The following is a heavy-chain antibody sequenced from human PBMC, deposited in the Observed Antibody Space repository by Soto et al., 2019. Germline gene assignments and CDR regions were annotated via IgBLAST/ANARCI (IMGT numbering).Heavy chain of an antibody. Sequence: QMQLVQSGPEVKKPGTSVKVSCKASTFTFTSSAVQWVRQARGQRLEWIGWIVVGSGNTKYAQNFQERVTITRDMSSGTAYLELSSLRSADTAVYNCATHRDGATYYFDYWGQGTLLTVSS. CDR1: TFTFTSSA. D-gene: IGHD1-26*01. J-gene: IGHJ4*02. CDR3: ATHRDGATYYFDY. CDR2: IVVGSGNT. V-gene: IGHV1-58*01.